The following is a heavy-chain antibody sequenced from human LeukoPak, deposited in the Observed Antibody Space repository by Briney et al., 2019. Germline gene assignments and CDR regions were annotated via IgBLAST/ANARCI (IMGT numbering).Heavy chain of an antibody. V-gene: IGHV3-30-3*01. CDR1: GFTFSSYA. CDR2: ISYDGSNK. Sequence: PGGSLRLSCAASGFTFSSYAMHWVRQAPGKGLEWVAVISYDGSNKYYADSVKGRFTISRDNARNSLYLQMNSLRAEDTAVYYCAVEWGLRTFDYWGQGTLVTVSS. D-gene: IGHD1-26*01. CDR3: AVEWGLRTFDY. J-gene: IGHJ4*02.